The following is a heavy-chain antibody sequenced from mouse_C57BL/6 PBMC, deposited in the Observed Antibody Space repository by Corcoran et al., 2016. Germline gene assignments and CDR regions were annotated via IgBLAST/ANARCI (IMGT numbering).Heavy chain of an antibody. V-gene: IGHV8-12*01. CDR2: IYWDDDK. CDR1: GFSLSTSGMG. D-gene: IGHD2-2*01. J-gene: IGHJ1*03. Sequence: QVTLKESGPGILQSSQTLSLTCSFSGFSLSTSGMGVSWIRQPSGKGLEWLAHIYWDDDKRYNPSLKSRLTISKDTSRNQVFLKITSVDTADTATYYCARSYGYDWYFDVWCTGTTVTVSS. CDR3: ARSYGYDWYFDV.